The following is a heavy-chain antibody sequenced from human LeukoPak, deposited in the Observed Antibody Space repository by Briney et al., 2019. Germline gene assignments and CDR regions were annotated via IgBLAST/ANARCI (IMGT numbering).Heavy chain of an antibody. CDR1: GCSISSYY. Sequence: SETLSLTCTVSGCSISSYYWSWIRQPAGKGLEWIGRIYTSGSANYNPSLKSRVTMSVDTSKNQFSLKLSSVTAADTAVYYCAREGGSKGSFDYWGQGTLVTVSS. V-gene: IGHV4-4*07. CDR3: AREGGSKGSFDY. CDR2: IYTSGSA. J-gene: IGHJ4*02. D-gene: IGHD3-16*01.